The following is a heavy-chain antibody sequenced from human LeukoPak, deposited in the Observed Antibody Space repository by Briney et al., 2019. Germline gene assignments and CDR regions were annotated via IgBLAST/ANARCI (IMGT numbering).Heavy chain of an antibody. J-gene: IGHJ3*02. CDR2: INPNSGGT. Sequence: ASVKVSCKASGYTFTTYYMHWVRQAPGQGLEWMGWINPNSGGTNYAQKFQGWVTMTRDTSISTAYMELSRLRSDDTAVYYCARRRGGSDYEAFDIWGQGTMVTVSS. V-gene: IGHV1-2*04. CDR3: ARRRGGSDYEAFDI. D-gene: IGHD5-12*01. CDR1: GYTFTTYY.